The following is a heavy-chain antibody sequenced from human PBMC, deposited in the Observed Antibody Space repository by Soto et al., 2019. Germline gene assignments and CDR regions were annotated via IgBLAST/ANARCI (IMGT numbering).Heavy chain of an antibody. CDR3: ARRVVALGYAFDI. J-gene: IGHJ3*02. CDR1: GYSFTSYW. D-gene: IGHD2-15*01. V-gene: IGHV5-51*01. CDR2: IYPGDSNT. Sequence: GESLKISCKGSGYSFTSYWIGWVRQMPGKGLEWMGIIYPGDSNTRYSPSFQGQVTISADKSVSTAYLHWSSLKASDTAMYFCARRVVALGYAFDIWGQGTMVTVSS.